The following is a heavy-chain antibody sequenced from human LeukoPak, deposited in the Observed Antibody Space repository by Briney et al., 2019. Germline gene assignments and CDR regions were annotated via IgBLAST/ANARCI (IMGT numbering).Heavy chain of an antibody. CDR1: RCSISSCSYH. CDR3: ARHSRPFPGWFDP. J-gene: IGHJ5*02. D-gene: IGHD2/OR15-2a*01. CDR2: IYCSVST. Sequence: TLSLTCTLSRCSISSCSYHWVWLRPPPEETLEWIWSIYCSVSTYYNPSLKSRVTISVDTSKNQFSLKLSSVTAADTAVYYCARHSRPFPGWFDPWDQGTLVTVSS. V-gene: IGHV4-39*01.